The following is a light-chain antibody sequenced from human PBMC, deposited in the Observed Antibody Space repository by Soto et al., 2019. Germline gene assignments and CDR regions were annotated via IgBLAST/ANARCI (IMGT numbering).Light chain of an antibody. CDR2: GTS. J-gene: IGKJ5*01. Sequence: VLTQSPGTLSLSRGERATLSCRASERIYSAYLGWYQQKPGQAPRLLIYGTSSRATGIPDRFSGSGSGTDFTLTISRLEPEDFAAYYCQQYGNSPITFGQGTRLEIK. CDR1: ERIYSAY. CDR3: QQYGNSPIT. V-gene: IGKV3-20*01.